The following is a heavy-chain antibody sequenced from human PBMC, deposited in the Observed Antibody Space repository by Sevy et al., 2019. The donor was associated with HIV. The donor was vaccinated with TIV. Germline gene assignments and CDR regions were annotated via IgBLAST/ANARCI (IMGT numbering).Heavy chain of an antibody. CDR2: IDGKGRST. V-gene: IGHV3-23*01. CDR1: AFTFSNYA. D-gene: IGHD2-2*01. J-gene: IGHJ6*02. CDR3: AKTVNSGGGVVPAANYYYYGMDV. Sequence: GGSLRLSCAASAFTFSNYAMSWVPQAPGKGLEWVSAIDGKGRSTHYADSVQGRFTISRDNSKNTLFLQMNSLSAEDTAMYYCAKTVNSGGGVVPAANYYYYGMDVWGQGTTVTVSS.